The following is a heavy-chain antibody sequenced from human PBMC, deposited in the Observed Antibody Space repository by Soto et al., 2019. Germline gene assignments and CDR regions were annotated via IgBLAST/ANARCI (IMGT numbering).Heavy chain of an antibody. Sequence: GGSLRLSCAASGFPLRGYARGWFRQAPGKGLECVSAISVSGYTTYYADSVKGRFIISRDFSTNTLYLQMNSLRVEDTAVYYCAGSYYGYYPDYYYGLDVWGQGTTVTVSS. CDR1: GFPLRGYA. V-gene: IGHV3-23*01. CDR2: ISVSGYTT. J-gene: IGHJ6*02. CDR3: AGSYYGYYPDYYYGLDV. D-gene: IGHD4-17*01.